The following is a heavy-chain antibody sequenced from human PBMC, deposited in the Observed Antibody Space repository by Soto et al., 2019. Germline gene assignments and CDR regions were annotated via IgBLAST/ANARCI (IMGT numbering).Heavy chain of an antibody. D-gene: IGHD5-12*01. CDR3: ARDLERYSGYGTSY. Sequence: ASVKVSCKASGGTFTSYGISWVRQAPGQGLEWMGWISAYNGNTNYAQKLQGRVTMTTDTSTSTAYMELRSLRSDDTAVYYCARDLERYSGYGTSYWGQGTLVTVSS. J-gene: IGHJ4*02. CDR2: ISAYNGNT. V-gene: IGHV1-18*01. CDR1: GGTFTSYG.